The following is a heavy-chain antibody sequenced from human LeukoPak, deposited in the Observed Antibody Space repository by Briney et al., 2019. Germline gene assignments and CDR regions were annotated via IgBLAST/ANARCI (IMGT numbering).Heavy chain of an antibody. V-gene: IGHV3-74*01. CDR2: ISHDGII. CDR3: ARDWVYKIDY. CDR1: GFTFSSYV. J-gene: IGHJ4*02. Sequence: GGTLRLSCETAGFTFSSYVMHWVRRTPGKGLVWVSRISHDGIISYADSVKGRFTISRDNAKNTLTLQMNSLRVEDTAVYFCARDWVYKIDYWGRGTLVTVSS. D-gene: IGHD5-24*01.